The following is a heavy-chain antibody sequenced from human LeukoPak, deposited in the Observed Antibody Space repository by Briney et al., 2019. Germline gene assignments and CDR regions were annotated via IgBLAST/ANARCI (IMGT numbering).Heavy chain of an antibody. V-gene: IGHV4-59*01. CDR1: GGSISSYY. CDR2: IYYSGST. Sequence: SETLSLTCTVSGGSISSYYWSWIRQPPGEGLEWIGYIYYSGSTNYNPSLKSRVTISVDTSKNQFSLKLSSVTAADTAVYYCARDSVRYNWFDPWGQGTLVTVSS. D-gene: IGHD6-19*01. J-gene: IGHJ5*02. CDR3: ARDSVRYNWFDP.